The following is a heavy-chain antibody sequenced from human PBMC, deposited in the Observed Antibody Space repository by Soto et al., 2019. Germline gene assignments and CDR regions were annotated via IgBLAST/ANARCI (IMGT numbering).Heavy chain of an antibody. J-gene: IGHJ3*01. CDR3: ARDGRQFVPNSDNCDV. CDR1: GYTFRNYG. Sequence: QVQLVQSGAELKKPGASVKVSCKASGYTFRNYGINWVRQAPGQGLEWMGWISAYNGNTKYAQKFQGRVTMATDTPTSTAYRELRSLKSADTAVYYCARDGRQFVPNSDNCDVWGQGTTVTVSA. CDR2: ISAYNGNT. D-gene: IGHD6-6*01. V-gene: IGHV1-18*01.